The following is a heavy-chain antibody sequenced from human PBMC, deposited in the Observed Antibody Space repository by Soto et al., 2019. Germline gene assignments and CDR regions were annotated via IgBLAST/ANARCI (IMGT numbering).Heavy chain of an antibody. V-gene: IGHV3-48*03. CDR2: ISSSGSTI. Sequence: VQLVESGGGVVQPGRSLRLSCAASGFTFSSYEMNWVRQAPGKGLEWVSYISSSGSTIYYADSVKGRFTISRDNAKNSLYLQMNSLRAEDTAVYYCARVENYYYYGMDVWGQGTTVTVSS. D-gene: IGHD3-3*01. CDR3: ARVENYYYYGMDV. J-gene: IGHJ6*02. CDR1: GFTFSSYE.